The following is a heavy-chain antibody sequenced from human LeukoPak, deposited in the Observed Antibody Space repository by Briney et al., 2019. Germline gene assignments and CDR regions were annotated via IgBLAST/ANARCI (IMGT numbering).Heavy chain of an antibody. CDR2: IFYSGST. Sequence: SETLSLTCTVSGGSISTSNYYWGWIRQPPGKGLEWIGNIFYSGSTYYSPSVKSRVTISLDTSRNQFSLKLRSVTAADTAVYYCARGEGYVGAFDIWGQGTMVTVSS. CDR3: ARGEGYVGAFDI. CDR1: GGSISTSNYY. D-gene: IGHD5-24*01. J-gene: IGHJ3*02. V-gene: IGHV4-39*01.